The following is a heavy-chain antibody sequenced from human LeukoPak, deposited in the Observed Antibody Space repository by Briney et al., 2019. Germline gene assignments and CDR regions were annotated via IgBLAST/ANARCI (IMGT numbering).Heavy chain of an antibody. D-gene: IGHD3-22*01. J-gene: IGHJ4*02. V-gene: IGHV1-18*01. Sequence: ASVKVSCKASAYTFTRYGISWVRQASGQGLEWMGWISCYNGNTHYAQNYQGRLTMTTDTSTSTAYMELRSLRSDDTAVYYCARDPSNTSGYNAWFDYWGQGTLVTVSS. CDR2: ISCYNGNT. CDR3: ARDPSNTSGYNAWFDY. CDR1: AYTFTRYG.